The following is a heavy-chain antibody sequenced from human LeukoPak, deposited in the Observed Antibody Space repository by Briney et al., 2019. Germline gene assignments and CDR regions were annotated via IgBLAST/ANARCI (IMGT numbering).Heavy chain of an antibody. CDR3: ARRGGLTDAFDI. CDR1: GSNFTSYW. J-gene: IGHJ3*02. D-gene: IGHD2-15*01. V-gene: IGHV5-51*01. CDR2: IYPGDSDT. Sequence: GESLKISYKGSGSNFTSYWIGWVRPMPGKGREWMGIIYPGDSDTRYSPSFQGQVTISADKSITTAYLQWSSLKASDTAMYYCARRGGLTDAFDIWGQGTMVTVSS.